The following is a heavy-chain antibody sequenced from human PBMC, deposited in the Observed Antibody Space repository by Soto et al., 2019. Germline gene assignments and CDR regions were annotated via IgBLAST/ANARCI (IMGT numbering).Heavy chain of an antibody. Sequence: GGSLRLSCAASGFTFSSYAMHWVRQAPGKGLEWVAVISYDGSNKYYADSVKGRFTISRDNSKNTLYLQMNSLRAEDTAVYYCARMGEQGYWGQGTLVTVSS. D-gene: IGHD3-16*01. CDR3: ARMGEQGY. CDR2: ISYDGSNK. J-gene: IGHJ4*02. V-gene: IGHV3-30-3*01. CDR1: GFTFSSYA.